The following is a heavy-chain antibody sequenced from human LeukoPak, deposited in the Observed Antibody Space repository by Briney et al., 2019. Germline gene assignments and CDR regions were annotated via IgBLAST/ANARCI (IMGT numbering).Heavy chain of an antibody. CDR3: ARGGPNYSFDY. Sequence: PPGGSLRLSCAASGFTFSSYAMHWVRQAPGKGLEWVAVISYDGSNKYYADSVKGRFTISRDNPKNTLYLQMNSLRAEDTAVYYCARGGPNYSFDYWGQGTLVTVSS. D-gene: IGHD3-10*01. V-gene: IGHV3-30-3*01. CDR1: GFTFSSYA. J-gene: IGHJ4*02. CDR2: ISYDGSNK.